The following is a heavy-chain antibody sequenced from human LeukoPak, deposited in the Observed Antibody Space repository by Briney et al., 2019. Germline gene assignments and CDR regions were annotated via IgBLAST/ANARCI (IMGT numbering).Heavy chain of an antibody. CDR3: AKVDSNEYYYMDV. J-gene: IGHJ6*03. CDR2: ISGSGGST. D-gene: IGHD6-13*01. CDR1: GFTFDDYA. Sequence: PGRSLRLSCAASGFTFDDYAMHWVRQAPGKGLEWVSAISGSGGSTYYADSVKGRFTISRDNSKNTLYLQMNSLRAEDTAVYYCAKVDSNEYYYMDVWGKGTTVTVSS. V-gene: IGHV3-23*01.